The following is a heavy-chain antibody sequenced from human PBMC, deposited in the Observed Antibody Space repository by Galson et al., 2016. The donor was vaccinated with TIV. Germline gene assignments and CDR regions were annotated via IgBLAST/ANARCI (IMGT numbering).Heavy chain of an antibody. CDR3: ASDRNTAFDTYHQYYGMDV. V-gene: IGHV1-69*13. J-gene: IGHJ6*02. Sequence: SVKVSCKASGDTFSSYVFNWVRLAPGQGLEWMGGIIPLFRTTNYAPKFQGRVTITADESTNTAYMELNSLKYGDTAVYYCASDRNTAFDTYHQYYGMDVWGQGTTVTVSS. CDR2: IIPLFRTT. D-gene: IGHD5-18*01. CDR1: GDTFSSYV.